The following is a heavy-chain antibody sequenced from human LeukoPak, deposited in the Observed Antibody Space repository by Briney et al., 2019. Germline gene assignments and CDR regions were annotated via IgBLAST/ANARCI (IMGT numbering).Heavy chain of an antibody. V-gene: IGHV4-59*08. D-gene: IGHD2-2*01. CDR3: ARLTSTWWTFDD. CDR2: IYNSDTT. J-gene: IGHJ4*02. CDR1: GGSVSSYC. Sequence: SESLSLACTVSGGSVSSYCWDWIRQPAGKWNGIVWYIYNSDTTNYTPSLKSRVTISVDTTKNQFSLKLSSVTAADTAVYYCARLTSTWWTFDDRGQGTLVTVSS.